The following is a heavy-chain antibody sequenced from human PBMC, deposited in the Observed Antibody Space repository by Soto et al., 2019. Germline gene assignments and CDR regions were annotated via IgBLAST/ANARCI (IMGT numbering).Heavy chain of an antibody. Sequence: QVQLVQSGPEVKKPGASVKVSCEVSGYRFPSFGINWVRQAPGQGLEWVGWVNPDNHNTNYAQNLQHRVSLTTDTSTNTAFRELMDLTSDDSDVYYCALVRIGYAMAFWGQGTLVTVSS. J-gene: IGHJ1*01. CDR1: GYRFPSFG. D-gene: IGHD5-18*01. CDR2: VNPDNHNT. CDR3: ALVRIGYAMAF. V-gene: IGHV1-18*01.